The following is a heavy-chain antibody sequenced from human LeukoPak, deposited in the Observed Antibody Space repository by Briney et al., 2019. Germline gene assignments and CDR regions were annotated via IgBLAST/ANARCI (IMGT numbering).Heavy chain of an antibody. CDR2: ISAYNGNT. D-gene: IGHD6-13*01. CDR1: GYTFTSYG. Sequence: ASVKVSCKASGYTFTSYGISWARQAPGQGLEWMGWISAYNGNTNYAQKLQGRVTMTTDTSTSTAYMELRSLRSDDTAVYYCARAPSSSWPLGDWFDPWGQGTLVTVSS. J-gene: IGHJ5*02. V-gene: IGHV1-18*01. CDR3: ARAPSSSWPLGDWFDP.